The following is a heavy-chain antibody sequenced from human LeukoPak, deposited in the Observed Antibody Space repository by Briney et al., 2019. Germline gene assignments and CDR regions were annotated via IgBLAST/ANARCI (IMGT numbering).Heavy chain of an antibody. CDR2: IYYSGST. D-gene: IGHD3-22*01. CDR3: AREGITMIVVVITKGAFDI. J-gene: IGHJ3*02. CDR1: GGSISSSSYY. Sequence: SETLSLTCTVSGGSISSSSYYWGWIRQPPGKGLEWIGSIYYSGSTYYNPSLKSRVTISVDTSKNQFSLKLSSVTAADTAVYYCAREGITMIVVVITKGAFDIWGQGTMVTVSS. V-gene: IGHV4-39*07.